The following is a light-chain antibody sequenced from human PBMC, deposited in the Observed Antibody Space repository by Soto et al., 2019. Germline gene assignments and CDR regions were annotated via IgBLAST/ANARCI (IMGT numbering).Light chain of an antibody. CDR1: QTISSW. Sequence: DIQITQSPSTLSGSVGDRVTITCRASQTISSWLAWYQQKPGKAPKLLIYKASTLKSGVPSRFSGSGSGTEFTLTISSLQPEDFATYYCLQDYNYPFTFGGGTKVDIK. J-gene: IGKJ4*01. V-gene: IGKV1-5*03. CDR2: KAS. CDR3: LQDYNYPFT.